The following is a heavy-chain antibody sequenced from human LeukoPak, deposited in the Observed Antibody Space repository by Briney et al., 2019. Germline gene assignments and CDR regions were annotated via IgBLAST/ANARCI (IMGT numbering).Heavy chain of an antibody. CDR3: ARDISYGSAW. CDR1: GFTFSTYS. D-gene: IGHD3-10*01. CDR2: ISSSSGFI. J-gene: IGHJ4*02. Sequence: PRGSLRLSCAASGFTFSTYSMHWVRQAPGKGLEWVSSISSSSGFIYYADSVKGRFTISRDNAKNSLYLQMSSLRAEDTAVYYCARDISYGSAWWGQGTLVTVSS. V-gene: IGHV3-21*01.